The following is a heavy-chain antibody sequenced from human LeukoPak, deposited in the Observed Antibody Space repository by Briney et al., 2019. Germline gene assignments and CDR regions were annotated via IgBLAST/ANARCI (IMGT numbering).Heavy chain of an antibody. Sequence: ASVKVSCKASGYTFTSHGISWVRQAPGQGLEWMGWISAYNGNTNYAQKLQGRVTMTTDTSTSTAYMELRSLRSDDTAVYYCARDRPNYDFWSGYHLSLDYWGQGTLVTVSS. J-gene: IGHJ4*02. CDR1: GYTFTSHG. CDR3: ARDRPNYDFWSGYHLSLDY. V-gene: IGHV1-18*01. CDR2: ISAYNGNT. D-gene: IGHD3-3*01.